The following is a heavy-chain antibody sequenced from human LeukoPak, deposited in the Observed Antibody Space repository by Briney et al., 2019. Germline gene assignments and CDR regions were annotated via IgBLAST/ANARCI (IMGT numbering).Heavy chain of an antibody. CDR3: AKRGVVIRVVLVGFHKEAYYFDS. CDR2: ISGSGGRT. Sequence: GGSLRLSCAVSGITLSNYGMSWVRQAPGKGLEWVAGISGSGGRTNYADSVKGRFTISRDSPKNTLYLQMNSLRAEDTAVYFCAKRGVVIRVVLVGFHKEAYYFDSWGQGALVAVSS. D-gene: IGHD3-10*01. J-gene: IGHJ4*02. CDR1: GITLSNYG. V-gene: IGHV3-23*01.